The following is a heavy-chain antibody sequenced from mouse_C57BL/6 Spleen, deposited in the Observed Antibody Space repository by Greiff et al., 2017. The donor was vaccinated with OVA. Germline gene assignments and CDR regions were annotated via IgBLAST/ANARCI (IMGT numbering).Heavy chain of an antibody. Sequence: VHLVESGAELAKPGASVKLSCKASGYTFTSYWMHWVKQRPGQGLEWIGYINPSSGYTKYNQKFKDKATLTADKSSSTAYMQLSSLTYEDSAVYYCASGYDPYYYAMDYWGQGTSVTVSS. CDR3: ASGYDPYYYAMDY. J-gene: IGHJ4*01. CDR2: INPSSGYT. V-gene: IGHV1-7*01. D-gene: IGHD2-2*01. CDR1: GYTFTSYW.